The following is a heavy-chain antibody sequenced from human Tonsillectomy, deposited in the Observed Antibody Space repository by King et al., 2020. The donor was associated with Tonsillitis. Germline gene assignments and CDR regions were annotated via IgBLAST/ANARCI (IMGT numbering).Heavy chain of an antibody. CDR2: ISYDGSNK. Sequence: VQLVESGGGVVQPGRSLRLSCAASGFTFSSYAMHWVRQAPGKGLEWVAVISYDGSNKYYADSVKGRFTISRDNSKNTLYLQMNSLRAEDTAVYYCARDTYYYDSSGPGPNGIDYWGQGTLVTVSS. CDR3: ARDTYYYDSSGPGPNGIDY. V-gene: IGHV3-30*04. D-gene: IGHD3-22*01. J-gene: IGHJ4*02. CDR1: GFTFSSYA.